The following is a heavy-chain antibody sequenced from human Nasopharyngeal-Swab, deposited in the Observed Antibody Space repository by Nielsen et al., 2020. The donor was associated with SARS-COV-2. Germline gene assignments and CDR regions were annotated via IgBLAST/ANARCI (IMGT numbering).Heavy chain of an antibody. D-gene: IGHD3-16*02. CDR3: ARESRWGFSYTTDFDY. J-gene: IGHJ4*02. CDR1: GFTFSSYW. V-gene: IGHV3-7*01. CDR2: IKEDGSET. Sequence: GVLKISCAASGFTFSSYWMSWVRQAPGKGLEWVANIKEDGSETYYVDSVRGRFTISRDNAENSLDLQMNSLRAEDTAVYYCARESRWGFSYTTDFDYWGQGTLVTVSS.